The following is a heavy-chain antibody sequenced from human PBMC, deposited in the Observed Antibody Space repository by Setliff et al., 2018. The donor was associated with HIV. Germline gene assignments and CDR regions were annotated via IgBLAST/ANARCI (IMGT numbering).Heavy chain of an antibody. CDR1: GGPLTDHY. Sequence: SETLSLTCAVHGGPLTDHYWNWIRQSPGKGLEWIGEINHSGSTNYNPSLKSRVTISVDTSKNQFSLKLSSVTAADTAVYYCARDVKMETDYWGQGTLVTVSS. V-gene: IGHV4-34*01. D-gene: IGHD3-3*01. J-gene: IGHJ4*02. CDR3: ARDVKMETDY. CDR2: INHSGST.